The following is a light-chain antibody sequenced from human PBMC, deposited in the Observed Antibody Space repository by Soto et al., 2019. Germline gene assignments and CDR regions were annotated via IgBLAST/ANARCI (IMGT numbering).Light chain of an antibody. J-gene: IGKJ2*01. V-gene: IGKV2-28*01. CDR2: LGS. Sequence: DIVMTQSPLSLPVTSGEPASISCRSSQSLLHGNGYNYLEWYLQKPGQSPQLLIYLGSNRASGVPDRFSGSGSGTDCTLKISRVEAEDVGIYYCMQALQTPYTFGQGIKVEVK. CDR3: MQALQTPYT. CDR1: QSLLHGNGYNY.